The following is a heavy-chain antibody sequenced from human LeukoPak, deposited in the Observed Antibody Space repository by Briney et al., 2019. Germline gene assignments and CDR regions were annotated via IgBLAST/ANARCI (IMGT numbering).Heavy chain of an antibody. D-gene: IGHD5-18*01. J-gene: IGHJ4*02. CDR2: IYTSGST. Sequence: SETLSLTCTVSGVSISSYYWSWIRQPAGKGLEWIGRIYTSGSTYYNPSLKSRVTISVDTSKNQFSLKLSSVTAADTAVYYCARDRGYSYGYEGKAFDYWGQGTLVTVSS. CDR3: ARDRGYSYGYEGKAFDY. CDR1: GVSISSYY. V-gene: IGHV4-4*07.